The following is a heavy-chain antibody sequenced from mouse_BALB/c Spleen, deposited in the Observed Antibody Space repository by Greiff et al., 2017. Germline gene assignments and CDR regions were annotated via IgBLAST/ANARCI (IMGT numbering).Heavy chain of an antibody. CDR1: GFNIKDYY. V-gene: IGHV14-4*02. CDR3: NSNWAAWFAY. D-gene: IGHD4-1*01. Sequence: VQLKQSGAELVRSGASVKLSCTASGFNIKDYYMHWVKQRPEQGLEWIGWIDPENGDTEYAPKFQGKATMTADTSSNTAYLQLSSLTSEDTAVYYCNSNWAAWFAYGGQGTLVTVSA. CDR2: IDPENGDT. J-gene: IGHJ3*01.